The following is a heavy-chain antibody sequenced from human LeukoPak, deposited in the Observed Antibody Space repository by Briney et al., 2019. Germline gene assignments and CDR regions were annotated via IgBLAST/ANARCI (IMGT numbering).Heavy chain of an antibody. Sequence: SETLSLTCAVYGGSFSGYYWSWIRQPPGKGLEWIGEINHSGSTNYNPSLKSRVTISVDTSKNRFSLKLSSVTAADTAVYYCARGLRFDWLPRGYYCGMDVWGQGTTVTVSS. D-gene: IGHD3-9*01. V-gene: IGHV4-34*01. CDR2: INHSGST. CDR3: ARGLRFDWLPRGYYCGMDV. CDR1: GGSFSGYY. J-gene: IGHJ6*02.